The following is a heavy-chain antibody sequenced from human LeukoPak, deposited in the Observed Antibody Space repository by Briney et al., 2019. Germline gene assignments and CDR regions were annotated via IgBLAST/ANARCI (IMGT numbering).Heavy chain of an antibody. J-gene: IGHJ5*02. CDR1: GGSISSSSYY. D-gene: IGHD5-12*01. CDR3: ARDSGLRYDSNWFDP. Sequence: SETLSLTCTVSGGSISSSSYYWGWIRQPPGKGLEWIGSIYYSGSTYYNPSLKSRVTISVDTSKNQFSLKLSSVTAADTAVYYCARDSGLRYDSNWFDPWGQGTLVTVSS. CDR2: IYYSGST. V-gene: IGHV4-39*07.